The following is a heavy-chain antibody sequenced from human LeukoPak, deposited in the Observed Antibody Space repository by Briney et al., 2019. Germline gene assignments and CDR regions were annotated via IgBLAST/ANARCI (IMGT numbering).Heavy chain of an antibody. CDR1: GGTIRSSDHD. Sequence: PSETLSLTGTVFGGTIRSSDHDWGGIRQPPGKGREWIGCMYCSGRTYYQPSLESRGTMSVDTSKNQTSLRLTSVSAADTAVYFCARQLYYGDLRFIHYWGQGTLVTVSS. CDR3: ARQLYYGDLRFIHY. D-gene: IGHD4-17*01. V-gene: IGHV4-39*01. J-gene: IGHJ4*02. CDR2: MYCSGRT.